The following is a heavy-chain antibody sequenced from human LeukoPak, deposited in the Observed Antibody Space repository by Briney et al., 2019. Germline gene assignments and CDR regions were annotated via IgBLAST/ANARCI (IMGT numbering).Heavy chain of an antibody. CDR2: IYNGGRI. J-gene: IGHJ4*02. Sequence: GGSLRLSCAASGFTVSSNYMSWVRQAPGKGLEWVSVIYNGGRIYYADSVKGRFTISRHNSENTLYLQMNSLRAEDTAVYYCARGDFWSGYYTGLYWGQGTLVTVSS. CDR3: ARGDFWSGYYTGLY. CDR1: GFTVSSNY. D-gene: IGHD3-3*01. V-gene: IGHV3-53*04.